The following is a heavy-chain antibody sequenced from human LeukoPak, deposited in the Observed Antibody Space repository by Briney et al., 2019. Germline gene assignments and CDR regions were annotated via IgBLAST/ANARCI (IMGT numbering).Heavy chain of an antibody. CDR3: ARRHYSGGYAPFDY. V-gene: IGHV4-30-4*01. J-gene: IGHJ4*02. Sequence: PSETLSLTCTVSGASISGYYWSWIRQPPGKGLEWIGYINYSGSTYYNPSLKSRVTISVDTSKNQFSLKLSSVTAADTAVYYCARRHYSGGYAPFDYWGQGTLVTVSS. D-gene: IGHD2-15*01. CDR1: GASISGYY. CDR2: INYSGST.